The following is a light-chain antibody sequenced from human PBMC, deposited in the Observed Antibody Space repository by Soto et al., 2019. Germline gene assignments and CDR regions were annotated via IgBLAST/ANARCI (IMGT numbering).Light chain of an antibody. Sequence: DIVLTQSPGTLSLSPGERASLSCRASQSLSGYLAWYQQRPGQAPRLLIYTTSNRAPDNPDRFSGSGSGTDFTLTISRLEPEDFAVYYCQQYGRSPWTVGQGTKVDIK. J-gene: IGKJ1*01. CDR1: QSLSGY. V-gene: IGKV3-20*01. CDR3: QQYGRSPWT. CDR2: TTS.